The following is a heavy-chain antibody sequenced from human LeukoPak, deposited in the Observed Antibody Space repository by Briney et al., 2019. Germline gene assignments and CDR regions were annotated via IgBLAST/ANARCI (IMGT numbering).Heavy chain of an antibody. CDR3: AKGSSRWRDYYYFDY. D-gene: IGHD6-13*01. V-gene: IGHV3-23*01. Sequence: GGSLRLSCAASGFTFSNYAMSWVRQAPGKGLAWVSAISHNDGSTQYADSVKGRFTISRDNSWNTIYLHMNNLRADDTAVYYCAKGSSRWRDYYYFDYWGQGTLVTVSS. J-gene: IGHJ4*02. CDR1: GFTFSNYA. CDR2: ISHNDGST.